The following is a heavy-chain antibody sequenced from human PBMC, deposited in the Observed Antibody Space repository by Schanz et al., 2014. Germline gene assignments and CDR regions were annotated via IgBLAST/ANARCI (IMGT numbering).Heavy chain of an antibody. J-gene: IGHJ3*02. D-gene: IGHD2-8*01. V-gene: IGHV3-7*01. CDR1: GFTFRDFG. CDR3: ARDMLRRYGALEI. CDR2: INQGGSEK. Sequence: VQLLESGGGVVQPGGSLRLSCAASGFTFRDFGLHWVRQSPGKGPEWVATINQGGSEKYYVDSVKGRFTISRDNAGNSLYMQMNSLRADDTAVYYCARDMLRRYGALEIWGRGTMVTVSS.